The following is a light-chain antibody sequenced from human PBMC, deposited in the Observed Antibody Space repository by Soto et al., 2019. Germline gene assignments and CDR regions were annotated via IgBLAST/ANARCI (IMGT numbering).Light chain of an antibody. Sequence: EVVLTQSPGTLSLSPGEGATLSCRASQSVRGSSFAWYQQKPGQAPRLLIYSDSSRATGIPDRFSGSGSGTDFTLTIRRLEPEDFAVYYCQQYGAFPVTFGPGTTVDIK. J-gene: IGKJ3*01. V-gene: IGKV3-20*01. CDR2: SDS. CDR3: QQYGAFPVT. CDR1: QSVRGSS.